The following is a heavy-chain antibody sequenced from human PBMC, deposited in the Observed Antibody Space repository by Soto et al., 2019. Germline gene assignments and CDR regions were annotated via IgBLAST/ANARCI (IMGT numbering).Heavy chain of an antibody. V-gene: IGHV1-3*01. J-gene: IGHJ4*02. D-gene: IGHD7-27*01. CDR2: INAGYGNT. Sequence: QVHLVQSGAEVRKPGASVKVSCKASGYTFSSYAMHGVRQAPGQRLEWMGWINAGYGNTKSSQKFQDRVTISRDTSASTAYMELTSLRSEDTAVYYCAIDTGDGTFDFWGQGTLVTVSS. CDR1: GYTFSSYA. CDR3: AIDTGDGTFDF.